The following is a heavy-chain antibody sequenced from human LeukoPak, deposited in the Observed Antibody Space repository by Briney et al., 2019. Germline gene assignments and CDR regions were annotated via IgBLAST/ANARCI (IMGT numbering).Heavy chain of an antibody. Sequence: GASVKVSCKASGYTFTSYYMHWVRQVPGQGFEWMGIINPRGGSASSAQKFQGRVTLTRDTSTSTVYMELSSLRSEDTAVYYCARDYHGSGSLTTFDYWGQGTLVTISS. CDR1: GYTFTSYY. J-gene: IGHJ4*02. V-gene: IGHV1-46*01. CDR3: ARDYHGSGSLTTFDY. CDR2: INPRGGSA. D-gene: IGHD3-10*01.